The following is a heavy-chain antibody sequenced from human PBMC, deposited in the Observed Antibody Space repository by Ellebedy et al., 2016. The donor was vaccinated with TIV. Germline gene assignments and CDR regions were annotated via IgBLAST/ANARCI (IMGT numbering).Heavy chain of an antibody. CDR1: DFSFTNAW. D-gene: IGHD3-16*01. CDR2: ISNTGSRT. V-gene: IGHV3-23*01. CDR3: ALRGTVRVY. J-gene: IGHJ4*02. Sequence: GESLKISCAASDFSFTNAWINWVRQAPGKGLEWVSTISNTGSRTYYADSVEGRFIISRDNSKNTLYLQMNSLRAEDTAVYYCALRGTVRVYWGQGTLVTVSS.